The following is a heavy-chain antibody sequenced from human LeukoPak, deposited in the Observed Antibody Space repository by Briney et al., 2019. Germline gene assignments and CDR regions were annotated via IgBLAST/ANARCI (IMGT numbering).Heavy chain of an antibody. CDR3: ARYDFWSGYYGYDAFDI. CDR2: IYHSGST. J-gene: IGHJ3*02. CDR1: GYSISSGYY. Sequence: PSETLSLTCAASGYSISSGYYWGWIRQPPGKGLEWTGSIYHSGSTYYNPSLKSRVTISVDTSKNQFSLKLSSVTAADTAVYYCARYDFWSGYYGYDAFDIWGQGTMVTVSS. V-gene: IGHV4-38-2*01. D-gene: IGHD3-3*01.